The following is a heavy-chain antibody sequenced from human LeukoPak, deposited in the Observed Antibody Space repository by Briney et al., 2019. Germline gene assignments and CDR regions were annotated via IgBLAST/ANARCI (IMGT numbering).Heavy chain of an antibody. CDR3: ARDDRSGSWSWFDP. V-gene: IGHV1-18*01. Sequence: GASVNVSCKASGYTFSSYGISWVRQAPGQGFDWTGWISPYNGNTQYAQSLQDRVTMTTDTSTSTAYMELRSLKSDDTAFYYCARDDRSGSWSWFDPWGQGTLVTVSS. J-gene: IGHJ5*02. CDR1: GYTFSSYG. CDR2: ISPYNGNT. D-gene: IGHD3-22*01.